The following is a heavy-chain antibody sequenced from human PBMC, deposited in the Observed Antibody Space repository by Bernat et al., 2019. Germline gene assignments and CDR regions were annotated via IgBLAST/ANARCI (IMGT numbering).Heavy chain of an antibody. CDR3: ARGGYYYDSSGGRGGNWFDP. Sequence: QVQLQESGPGLVKPSETLSLTCTVSGGSISSYYWSWIRQPPGKGLEWIGYIYYSGSTNYNPSLKSRVTISVDTSKNQFSLKLSSVTAADTAVYYCARGGYYYDSSGGRGGNWFDPWGQGTLVTVSS. V-gene: IGHV4-59*01. J-gene: IGHJ5*02. D-gene: IGHD3-22*01. CDR2: IYYSGST. CDR1: GGSISSYY.